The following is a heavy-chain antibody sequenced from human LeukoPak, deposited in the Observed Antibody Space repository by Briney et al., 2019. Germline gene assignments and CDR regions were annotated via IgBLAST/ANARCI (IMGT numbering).Heavy chain of an antibody. V-gene: IGHV3-30*03. CDR2: ISYDDNYK. J-gene: IGHJ6*02. CDR3: ARFWDYYGMDV. D-gene: IGHD3-16*01. Sequence: QPGRSLRLSCTASGFIFSNSGMHWVRQAPGKGLEWVAVISYDDNYKYYVDPVKGRFTISRDNSKNKLSLQMNSLRPEDSAIYYCARFWDYYGMDVWGQGTTVIVSS. CDR1: GFIFSNSG.